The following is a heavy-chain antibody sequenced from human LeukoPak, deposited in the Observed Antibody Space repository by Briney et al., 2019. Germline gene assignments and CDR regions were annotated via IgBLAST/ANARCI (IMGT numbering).Heavy chain of an antibody. CDR2: ISAYNGNT. CDR1: GYTFTSYG. V-gene: IGHV1-18*01. J-gene: IGHJ6*02. CDR3: AAYCSGGSCYSYYYYGMDV. Sequence: GASVKVSCKASGYTFTSYGISWVRQAPGQGLEWMGWISAYNGNTNYAQKLQGRVTMTTDTSTSTAYMELRSLRSDDTAVYYCAAYCSGGSCYSYYYYGMDVWGQGTTVAVSS. D-gene: IGHD2-15*01.